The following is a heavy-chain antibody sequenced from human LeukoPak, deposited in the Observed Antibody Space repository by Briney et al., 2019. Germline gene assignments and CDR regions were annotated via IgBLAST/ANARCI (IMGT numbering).Heavy chain of an antibody. J-gene: IGHJ4*02. V-gene: IGHV4-39*07. Sequence: SETLSLTCIVSGDSISSGGHYWGWIRQTPGKRLEWIGNIYFSGDTSYNPSLKSRLTMSVDTTKNQLFLNLDSVTAADTGVYYCARDSGFWLYWGEGTLVTVSS. D-gene: IGHD3-3*01. CDR3: ARDSGFWLY. CDR2: IYFSGDT. CDR1: GDSISSGGHY.